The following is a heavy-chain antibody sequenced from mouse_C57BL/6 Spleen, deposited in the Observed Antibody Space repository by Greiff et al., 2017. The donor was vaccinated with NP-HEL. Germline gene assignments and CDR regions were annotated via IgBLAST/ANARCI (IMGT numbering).Heavy chain of an antibody. Sequence: QVQLQQSGPELVKPGASVKISCKASGYAFSSSWMNWVKQRPGKGLEWIGRIYPGDGDTNYNGKFKGKATLTADKSSSTAYMQLSSLTSEDSAVYFCAKSYYSNTPGDYWGQGTSVTVSS. CDR3: AKSYYSNTPGDY. V-gene: IGHV1-82*01. J-gene: IGHJ4*01. CDR2: IYPGDGDT. D-gene: IGHD2-5*01. CDR1: GYAFSSSW.